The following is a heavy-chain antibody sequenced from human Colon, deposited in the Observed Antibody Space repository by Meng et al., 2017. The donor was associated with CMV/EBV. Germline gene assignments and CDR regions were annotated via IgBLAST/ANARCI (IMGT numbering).Heavy chain of an antibody. CDR1: GAVNGDIYA. J-gene: IGHJ4*01. CDR2: IYLSGHT. Sequence: GAVNGDIYAWNWIRQPPGKGLEWIGYIYLSGHTHYNPSLRSRVTLSLDTANDRFSLNLTSVTAADTAIYYCARANDFGRTGSPYYFDSWGHGALVTVSS. V-gene: IGHV4-30-2*01. D-gene: IGHD4/OR15-4a*01. CDR3: ARANDFGRTGSPYYFDS.